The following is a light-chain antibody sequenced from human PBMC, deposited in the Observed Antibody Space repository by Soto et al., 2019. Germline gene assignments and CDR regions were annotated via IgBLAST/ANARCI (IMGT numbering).Light chain of an antibody. J-gene: IGKJ3*01. CDR2: DAS. CDR3: QHRSNWLGT. CDR1: QSVGSF. Sequence: EIVLTQSPATLSLSPGERATLSCRASQSVGSFLAWYQQKSGQTPRLLIYDASNRAPGIPARFGGSGSGTDFTLTISSLEPEDFAVYYCQHRSNWLGTFGPGTKVDMK. V-gene: IGKV3-11*01.